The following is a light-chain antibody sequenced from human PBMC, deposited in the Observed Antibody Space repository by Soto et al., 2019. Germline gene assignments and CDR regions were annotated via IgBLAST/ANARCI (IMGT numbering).Light chain of an antibody. V-gene: IGLV2-14*02. CDR1: ISDVGSSNL. CDR2: EGN. J-gene: IGLJ2*01. CDR3: CSYTSSTTPL. Sequence: QAVLTQPASVSGSPGQSITISCAGSISDVGSSNLVSWYQQHPGKVPKLIIYEGNRRPSGVSSRFSGSNSGKTASLTISGLQAEDEADYYCCSYTSSTTPLFGGGTKLTVL.